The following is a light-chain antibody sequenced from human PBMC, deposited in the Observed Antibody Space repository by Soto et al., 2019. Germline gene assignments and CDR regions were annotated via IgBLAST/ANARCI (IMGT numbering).Light chain of an antibody. CDR2: WAS. CDR1: QSVLYSSNNKNY. Sequence: DIVMTQSPDSLAVSLGERATINCKPSQSVLYSSNNKNYLAWYQQKPGQPPKLLIYWASTRESGVPDRFSGSGSGKDFTLTISSLQAEDVAVYYCQQYYSTPFTFGPGTKVDIK. CDR3: QQYYSTPFT. J-gene: IGKJ3*01. V-gene: IGKV4-1*01.